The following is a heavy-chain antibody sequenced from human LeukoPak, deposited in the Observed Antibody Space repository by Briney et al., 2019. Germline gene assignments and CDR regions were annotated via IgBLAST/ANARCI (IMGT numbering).Heavy chain of an antibody. J-gene: IGHJ6*02. CDR1: GFTFSSYA. D-gene: IGHD2-2*01. Sequence: GGSLRLSCAASGFTFSSYAMHWVRQAPGKGLEWVAVISYDGSNKYYADSVKGRFTISRDNSKNTLYLQMNSLRAEDTAVYYCAREFYCSSTSCYFDYYYGMDVWGQGTTVTVSS. CDR2: ISYDGSNK. CDR3: AREFYCSSTSCYFDYYYGMDV. V-gene: IGHV3-30*04.